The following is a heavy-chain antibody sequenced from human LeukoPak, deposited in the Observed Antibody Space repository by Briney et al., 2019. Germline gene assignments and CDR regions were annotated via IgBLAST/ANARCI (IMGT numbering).Heavy chain of an antibody. Sequence: SETLSLTCTVSGGSLSSGGYYWSWLRQHPGRGLEWIGYIYYSGSTYYNPSLKSRVTISVDTSKNQFSLKLSSVTATDTAVYYCASYHSSGWYYFDYWGQGTLVTVSS. D-gene: IGHD6-19*01. CDR3: ASYHSSGWYYFDY. CDR1: GGSLSSGGYY. CDR2: IYYSGST. V-gene: IGHV4-31*03. J-gene: IGHJ4*02.